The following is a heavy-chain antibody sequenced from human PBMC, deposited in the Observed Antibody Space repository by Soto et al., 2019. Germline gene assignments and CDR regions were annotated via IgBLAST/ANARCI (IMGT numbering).Heavy chain of an antibody. V-gene: IGHV4-59*01. CDR2: IYYSGST. Sequence: QVQLQESGPGLVKPSETLSLTCTVSGGSINSYYWSWIRQPPGKGLEWIGYIYYSGSTNYNPSLKSRVTISVDTSKNQFSLKLSSVTAADTAVYYCASLMTTKAYWGQGTLVTASS. D-gene: IGHD4-4*01. CDR3: ASLMTTKAY. J-gene: IGHJ4*02. CDR1: GGSINSYY.